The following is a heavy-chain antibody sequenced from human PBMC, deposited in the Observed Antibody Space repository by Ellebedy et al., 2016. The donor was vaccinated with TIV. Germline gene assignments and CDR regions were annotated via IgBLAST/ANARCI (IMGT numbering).Heavy chain of an antibody. CDR1: GFIFSNYG. CDR2: IGIAATI. D-gene: IGHD1-26*01. CDR3: ARKVGGSGLFDY. Sequence: GESLKISCAASGFIFSNYGVNWVRQAPGKGLEWVSYIGIAATIHYADSHYADFVKGRFTTSRDNANNSLYLQMNSLRAEDTAVYYCARKVGGSGLFDYWGQGTLVTVSS. V-gene: IGHV3-48*04. J-gene: IGHJ4*02.